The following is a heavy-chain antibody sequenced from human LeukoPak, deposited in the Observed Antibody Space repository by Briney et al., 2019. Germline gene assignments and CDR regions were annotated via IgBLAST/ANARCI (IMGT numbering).Heavy chain of an antibody. J-gene: IGHJ4*02. D-gene: IGHD5-18*01. Sequence: GGSLRLSCAASGFTFSSYGMHWVRQAPGKGLEWVAVISYDGSNKYYADSVKGRFTISRDNSKNTLYLQMNSLRVEDTAVYYCAKAGRGYSYGYHDYWGQGTLVTVSS. CDR3: AKAGRGYSYGYHDY. V-gene: IGHV3-30*18. CDR1: GFTFSSYG. CDR2: ISYDGSNK.